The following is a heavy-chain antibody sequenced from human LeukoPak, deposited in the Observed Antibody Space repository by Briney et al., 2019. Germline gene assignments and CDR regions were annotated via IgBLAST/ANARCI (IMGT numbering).Heavy chain of an antibody. V-gene: IGHV1-2*02. CDR3: ARDQGYSGYEGDY. CDR1: GGTLSSYA. Sequence: ASVKVSCKASGGTLSSYAISWVRQAPGQGLEWMGWINPNSGGTNYAQKFQGRVTMTRDTSISTAYMELSRLRSDDTAVYYCARDQGYSGYEGDYWGQGTLVTVSS. CDR2: INPNSGGT. D-gene: IGHD5-12*01. J-gene: IGHJ4*02.